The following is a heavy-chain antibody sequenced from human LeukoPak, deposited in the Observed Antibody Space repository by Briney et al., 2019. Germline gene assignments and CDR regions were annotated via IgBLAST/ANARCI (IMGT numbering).Heavy chain of an antibody. V-gene: IGHV4-4*07. CDR2: IYTSGST. CDR3: ARDEEVAGTTNFWY. D-gene: IGHD1-1*01. CDR1: GGSISSYY. J-gene: IGHJ4*02. Sequence: PSETLSLTFPVSGGSISSYYWSWIRQPAGKGLEGTGRIYTSGSTNYNPSLNSGVTISVDKSKNQLSLKLSSVTAADTAVYYCARDEEVAGTTNFWYRGQRAIVTVSS.